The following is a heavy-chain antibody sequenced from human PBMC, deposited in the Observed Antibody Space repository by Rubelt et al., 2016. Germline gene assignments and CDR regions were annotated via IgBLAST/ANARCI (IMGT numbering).Heavy chain of an antibody. D-gene: IGHD4-17*01. CDR1: GFAFNDYA. CDR2: ISWNSGSM. J-gene: IGHJ3*02. CDR3: ARERDYGDAHDAFDI. Sequence: QLVESGGGLVQPGRSLRLSCTASGFAFNDYAMHWVRKAPGKGLEGGSGISWNSGSMAYADSVKGRFTISRDNARSSLHLQMNSLRAEDTALYYCARERDYGDAHDAFDIWGQGTMVTVSS. V-gene: IGHV3-9*01.